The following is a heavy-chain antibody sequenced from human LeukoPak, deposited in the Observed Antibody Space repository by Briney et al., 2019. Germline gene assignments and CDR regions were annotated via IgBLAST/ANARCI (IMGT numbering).Heavy chain of an antibody. CDR3: ARGAQYYYDSSGYYPEGDC. J-gene: IGHJ4*02. CDR1: GYTFTSYD. V-gene: IGHV1-8*01. CDR2: MNPNSGNT. D-gene: IGHD3-22*01. Sequence: ASVKVSCKASGYTFTSYDINWVRQATGQGLEWMGWMNPNSGNTGYAQKFQGRVTMTRNTSISTAYMELSSLRSEDTAVYYCARGAQYYYDSSGYYPEGDCWGQGTLVTVSS.